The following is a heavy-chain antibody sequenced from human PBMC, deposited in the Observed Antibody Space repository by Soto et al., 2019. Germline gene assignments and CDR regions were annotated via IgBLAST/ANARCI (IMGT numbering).Heavy chain of an antibody. CDR3: ARDQVGATGDY. V-gene: IGHV1-18*01. J-gene: IGHJ4*02. Sequence: QIQLVQSGAEVKKPGASVKVSCKASGYTFTSYGISWVRQAPGQGLEWMGWISAYNDNINYAQKVQGRVTMTTDTSTSTAYMELRSLRSDDPAVYFCARDQVGATGDYWGQGTLVTVSS. CDR1: GYTFTSYG. D-gene: IGHD1-26*01. CDR2: ISAYNDNI.